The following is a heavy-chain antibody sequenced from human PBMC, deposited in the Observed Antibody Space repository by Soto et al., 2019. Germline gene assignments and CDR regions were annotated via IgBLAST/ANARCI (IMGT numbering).Heavy chain of an antibody. V-gene: IGHV4-30-4*01. Sequence: SETLSLTCTVSGGSISSGDYYWSWIRQPPRKGQEWIGYIYYSGSTYYNPSLKSRVTISVDTSKNQFSLKLSSVTAADTAVYYCARATRRGYRKAYYYDSSGYSTYWFDPWGQGTLVTVSS. CDR1: GGSISSGDYY. CDR3: ARATRRGYRKAYYYDSSGYSTYWFDP. D-gene: IGHD3-22*01. J-gene: IGHJ5*02. CDR2: IYYSGST.